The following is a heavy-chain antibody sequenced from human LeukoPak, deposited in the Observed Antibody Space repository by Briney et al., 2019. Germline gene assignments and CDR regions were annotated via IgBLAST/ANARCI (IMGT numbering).Heavy chain of an antibody. CDR2: ISAYNGNT. Sequence: ASVKVSCKASGYTFTSYGISWVRQAPGQGLEWMGWISAYNGNTNYAQKLQGRVTMTTDTSTSTAYMELRSLRSDDTAVYYCARDISLDSSGWYVYYYYGMDVWGQGTTVTVSS. CDR1: GYTFTSYG. J-gene: IGHJ6*02. CDR3: ARDISLDSSGWYVYYYYGMDV. V-gene: IGHV1-18*01. D-gene: IGHD6-19*01.